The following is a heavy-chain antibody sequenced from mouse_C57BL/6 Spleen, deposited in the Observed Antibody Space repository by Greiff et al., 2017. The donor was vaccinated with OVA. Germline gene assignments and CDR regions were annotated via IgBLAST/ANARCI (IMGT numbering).Heavy chain of an antibody. D-gene: IGHD2-1*01. V-gene: IGHV1-18*01. CDR1: GYTFTDYN. J-gene: IGHJ1*03. CDR3: ARWVYYGGYFDV. CDR2: INPNNGGT. Sequence: SGPELVKPGASVKIPCKASGYTFTDYNMDWVKQSHGKSLEWIGDINPNNGGTIYNQKFKGKATLTVDKSSSTAYMELRSLTSEDTAVYYWARWVYYGGYFDVWGTGTTVTVSS.